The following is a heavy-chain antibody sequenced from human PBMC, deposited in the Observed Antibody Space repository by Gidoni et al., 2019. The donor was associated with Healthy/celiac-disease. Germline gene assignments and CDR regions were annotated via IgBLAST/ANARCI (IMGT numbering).Heavy chain of an antibody. V-gene: IGHV3-21*01. Sequence: EVQLVESGGGLVKPGGSLRLSCAASGFTFSSYSMNWVRQAPGKGLEWVSSISSSSSYIYYADSVKGRFTISRDNAKNSLYLQMNSLRAEDTAVYYCARDRRRYDFWSGYFSPGYMDVWGKGTTVTVSS. CDR2: ISSSSSYI. CDR1: GFTFSSYS. D-gene: IGHD3-3*01. CDR3: ARDRRRYDFWSGYFSPGYMDV. J-gene: IGHJ6*03.